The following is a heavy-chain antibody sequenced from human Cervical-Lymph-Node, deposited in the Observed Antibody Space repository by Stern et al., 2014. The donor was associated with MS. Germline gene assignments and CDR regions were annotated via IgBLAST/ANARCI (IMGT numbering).Heavy chain of an antibody. D-gene: IGHD3-10*01. V-gene: IGHV2-5*01. CDR3: AHMPAYGSGTFLPMDV. J-gene: IGHJ6*02. Sequence: QITLKESGPTLVKPTQTLTLTCTFSVFSLSTSGVGVGWIRQPPGKALEWLALLYGNDDTRHSPSLKSRPHITKGPSTNHVALTMTNMDPVDTATYYCAHMPAYGSGTFLPMDVWGQGTTVTVSS. CDR1: VFSLSTSGVG. CDR2: LYGNDDT.